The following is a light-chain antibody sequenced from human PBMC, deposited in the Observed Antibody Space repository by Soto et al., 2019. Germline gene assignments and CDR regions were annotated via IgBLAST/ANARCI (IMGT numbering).Light chain of an antibody. CDR1: SSDVGGYNY. CDR3: SSYTSSSTRV. CDR2: EVS. Sequence: QSVLTQPASVSGSPEQSITISCTGTSSDVGGYNYVSWYQQHPGKAPKLMIYEVSNRPSGVSNRFSGSKSGNTASLTISGLQAEDEADYYCSSYTSSSTRVFGGGTQLTVL. J-gene: IGLJ3*02. V-gene: IGLV2-14*01.